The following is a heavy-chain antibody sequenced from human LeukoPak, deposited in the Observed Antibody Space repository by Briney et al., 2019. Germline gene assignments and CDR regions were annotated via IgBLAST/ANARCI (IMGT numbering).Heavy chain of an antibody. CDR2: ISAYNGNT. J-gene: IGHJ4*02. CDR3: ARDYGSGTVYYFDY. V-gene: IGHV1-18*01. CDR1: GYTFTSYG. D-gene: IGHD3-10*01. Sequence: GASVKVSCKASGYTFTSYGISWVRQAPGQGLEWMGWISAYNGNTNYAQKLQGRVTMTTDTSTNTAYMELRSLRLDNTAVYYCARDYGSGTVYYFDYWGQGTLVTVSS.